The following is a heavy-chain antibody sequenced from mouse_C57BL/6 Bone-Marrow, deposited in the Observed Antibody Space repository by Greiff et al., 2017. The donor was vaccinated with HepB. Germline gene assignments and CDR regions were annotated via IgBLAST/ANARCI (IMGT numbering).Heavy chain of an antibody. V-gene: IGHV3-8*01. CDR2: ISYSGST. D-gene: IGHD1-1*01. Sequence: EVNVVESGPGLAKPSQTLSLTCSVTGYSITSDYWNWIRKFPGNKLEYMGYISYSGSTYYNPSLKSRISITRDTSKNQYYLQLNSVTTVDTATYYGARWRYYGSRGRFDYWGQGTTLTVSS. CDR3: ARWRYYGSRGRFDY. CDR1: GYSITSDY. J-gene: IGHJ2*01.